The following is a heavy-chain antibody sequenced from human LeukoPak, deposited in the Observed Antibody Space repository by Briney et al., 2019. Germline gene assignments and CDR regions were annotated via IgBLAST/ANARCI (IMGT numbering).Heavy chain of an antibody. CDR1: GFTFSSYW. V-gene: IGHV3-74*01. CDR2: INSDGSST. CDR3: ARGVGYCSSTSCYWWFDP. D-gene: IGHD2-2*01. Sequence: GGSLRLSCAASGFTFSSYWMHWVRQAPGKGLVWVSRINSDGSSTSYADSVKGRFTISRDNAKNTLYLQMNSLRGEDTAVYYCARGVGYCSSTSCYWWFDPWGQGTLVTVSS. J-gene: IGHJ5*02.